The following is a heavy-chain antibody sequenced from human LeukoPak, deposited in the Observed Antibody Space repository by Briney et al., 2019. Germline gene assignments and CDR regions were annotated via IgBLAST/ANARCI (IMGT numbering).Heavy chain of an antibody. CDR2: ISGSGGST. D-gene: IGHD3-10*01. CDR1: GFTFSSYA. J-gene: IGHJ6*02. V-gene: IGHV3-23*01. Sequence: GGSLRLSCAASGFTFSSYAMSWVRQAPGKGLEWVSAISGSGGSTYYADSVKGRFTISRDNSKNTLYLQMNSLRAEDTAVYYCAKELWFGGPAYYYYGMDVWGQGTTVTVSS. CDR3: AKELWFGGPAYYYYGMDV.